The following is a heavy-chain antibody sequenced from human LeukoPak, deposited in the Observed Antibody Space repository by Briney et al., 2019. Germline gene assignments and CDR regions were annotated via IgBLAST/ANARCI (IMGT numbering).Heavy chain of an antibody. D-gene: IGHD5-12*01. CDR1: GFTFSSYS. J-gene: IGHJ4*02. CDR3: ARVNGYDGIYFDY. V-gene: IGHV3-21*04. Sequence: GGSLRLSCAASGFTFSSYSMNWARQAPGKGLEWVSSISSSSNYIYYADSVKGRFTISRDNAKNSLYLQMNSLRAEDTAVYYCARVNGYDGIYFDYWGQGTLVTVSS. CDR2: ISSSSNYI.